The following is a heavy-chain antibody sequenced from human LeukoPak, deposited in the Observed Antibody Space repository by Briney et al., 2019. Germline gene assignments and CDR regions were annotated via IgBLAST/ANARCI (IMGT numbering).Heavy chain of an antibody. CDR3: ARDPIAYCGADCYSD. CDR1: GASIISGGYY. Sequence: PSETLSLTCTVSGASIISGGYYWSWIRQHPGKGLEWIGYIYYTGSTYYNPSLKNRLTISIDTSKSQFSLKLTSATAADTAVYYCARDPIAYCGADCYSDWGQGTLVTVSS. V-gene: IGHV4-31*03. CDR2: IYYTGST. D-gene: IGHD2-21*02. J-gene: IGHJ4*02.